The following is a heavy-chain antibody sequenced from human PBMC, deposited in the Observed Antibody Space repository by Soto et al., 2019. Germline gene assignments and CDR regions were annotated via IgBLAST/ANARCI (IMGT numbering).Heavy chain of an antibody. D-gene: IGHD4-17*01. CDR1: GGSIGIYY. Sequence: SETLSLTCTVSGGSIGIYYWTWVRQPPGKGLEWIGYIYYTGSTNYHPSLKSRVTISVDTSKNQFSLKLTSVTAADTAVYYCARRYGASFDYWGQGTLVTVSS. CDR3: ARRYGASFDY. J-gene: IGHJ4*02. CDR2: IYYTGST. V-gene: IGHV4-59*01.